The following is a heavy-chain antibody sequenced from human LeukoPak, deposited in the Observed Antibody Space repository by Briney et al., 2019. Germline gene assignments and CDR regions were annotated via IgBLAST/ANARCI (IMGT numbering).Heavy chain of an antibody. V-gene: IGHV4-59*01. CDR2: IYYSGST. CDR1: GGSISSYY. D-gene: IGHD2-15*01. J-gene: IGHJ1*01. CDR3: ASRGRYCSGGSCSTYFQH. Sequence: NPSETLSLTCTVSGGSISSYYWSWIRQPPGKGLEWIGYIYYSGSTNYNPSLKSRVTISVDTSKNQFSLKLSSVTAADTAVYYCASRGRYCSGGSCSTYFQHWGQGTLVTVSS.